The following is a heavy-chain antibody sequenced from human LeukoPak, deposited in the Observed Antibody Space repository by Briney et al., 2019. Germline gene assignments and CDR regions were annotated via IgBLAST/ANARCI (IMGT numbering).Heavy chain of an antibody. CDR2: ISSSSSYI. CDR1: GFTFSSYS. J-gene: IGHJ4*02. Sequence: GGSLRLSCAASGFTFSSYSMNWVRQAPGKGLEWVSSISSSSSYIYYADSVKGRFTISRDNAKNSLYLQMNSLRAEDTAVYYCARIVIAVACRGVDYWGQGTLVTVSS. D-gene: IGHD6-19*01. V-gene: IGHV3-21*01. CDR3: ARIVIAVACRGVDY.